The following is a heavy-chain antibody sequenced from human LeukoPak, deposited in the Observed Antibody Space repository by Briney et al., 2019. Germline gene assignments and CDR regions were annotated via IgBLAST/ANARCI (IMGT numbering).Heavy chain of an antibody. CDR3: ARLGLGYCSSTSCS. V-gene: IGHV4-30-4*01. CDR1: GGSISSGDYY. CDR2: IYYSGST. Sequence: SETLSLTCTVSGGSISSGDYYWSWIRQPPGKGLEWIGYIYYSGSTNYNPSLKSRVTISVDTSKNQSSLKLSSVTAADTAVYYCARLGLGYCSSTSCSWGQGTLVTVSS. D-gene: IGHD2-2*01. J-gene: IGHJ5*02.